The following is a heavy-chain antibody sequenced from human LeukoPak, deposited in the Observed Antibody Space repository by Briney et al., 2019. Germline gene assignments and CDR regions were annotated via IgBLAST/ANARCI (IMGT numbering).Heavy chain of an antibody. CDR1: GYTFTSYY. CDR2: INPSGGST. CDR3: AKAWGIAVAGSAVDP. Sequence: GASVKVSCKASGYTFTSYYMHWVRQAPGQGLEWMGIINPSGGSTSYAQKFQGRVTMTRDTSTSTVYMELSSLRSEDTAVYYCAKAWGIAVAGSAVDPWGQGTLVTVSS. V-gene: IGHV1-46*01. J-gene: IGHJ5*02. D-gene: IGHD6-19*01.